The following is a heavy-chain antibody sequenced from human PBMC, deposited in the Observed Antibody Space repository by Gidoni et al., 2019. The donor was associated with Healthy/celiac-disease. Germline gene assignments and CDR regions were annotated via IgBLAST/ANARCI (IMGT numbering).Heavy chain of an antibody. Sequence: EVQLVESGGGLVQPGGSLRLSCAASGFTFSSYEMNWFRQAPGKGLEWVSYISSSGSTIYYADSVKGRFTISRDNAKNSLYLQMNSLRAEDTAVYYCARDFRYYYDAWGQGTLVTVSS. CDR2: ISSSGSTI. J-gene: IGHJ5*02. CDR1: GFTFSSYE. CDR3: ARDFRYYYDA. D-gene: IGHD3-22*01. V-gene: IGHV3-48*03.